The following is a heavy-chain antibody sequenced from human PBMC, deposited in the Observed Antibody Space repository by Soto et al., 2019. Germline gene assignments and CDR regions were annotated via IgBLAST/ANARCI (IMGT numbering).Heavy chain of an antibody. Sequence: QVQLQESGPGLVKPSQTLSLTCTVSGGAISSGDYYWIWIRQPPGKGLEWIGYIYYSGRTYYNPSLKSRFTVTVRTSKNQFSLTLSSLTAAATAVYSCAQSVVAAISPSFDYWGQGTLVTFSS. CDR3: AQSVVAAISPSFDY. D-gene: IGHD2-21*02. V-gene: IGHV4-30-4*01. CDR2: IYYSGRT. CDR1: GGAISSGDYY. J-gene: IGHJ4*02.